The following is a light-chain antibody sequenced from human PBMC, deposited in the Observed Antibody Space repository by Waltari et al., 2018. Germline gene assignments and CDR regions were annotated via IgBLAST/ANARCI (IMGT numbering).Light chain of an antibody. V-gene: IGKV3-20*01. CDR2: GAS. CDR1: QSVSRT. J-gene: IGKJ1*01. Sequence: EIVLTQSPGTLSLSPGERATLSCRASQSVSRTLAWYQQKPGQAPRLLIYGASNRATGIPDRFGGSGSGTDFSLTISRLEPEDFAVYYCQHYVRLPVTFGQGTKVEIK. CDR3: QHYVRLPVT.